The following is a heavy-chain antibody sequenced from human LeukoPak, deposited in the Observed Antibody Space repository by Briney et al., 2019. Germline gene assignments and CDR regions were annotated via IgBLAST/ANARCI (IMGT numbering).Heavy chain of an antibody. Sequence: ASVKVSCKASGYTFTGYYMHWVRQAPGQGLEWMGWINPNSGGTNYAQKFQGRVTMTRDTSISTAYMELSRLRSDDTAAYSCARSRVGATRWDYWGQGTLVTVSS. V-gene: IGHV1-2*02. CDR3: ARSRVGATRWDY. CDR2: INPNSGGT. D-gene: IGHD1-26*01. J-gene: IGHJ4*02. CDR1: GYTFTGYY.